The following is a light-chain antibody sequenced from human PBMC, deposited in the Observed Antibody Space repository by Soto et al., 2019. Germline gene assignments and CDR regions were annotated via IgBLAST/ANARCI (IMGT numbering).Light chain of an antibody. CDR2: VAS. J-gene: IGKJ1*01. V-gene: IGKV1-39*01. Sequence: DIPMTQSPSSLSASVGDRVTITCRASQSINTYLNWYQQKPGKAPHLLIYVASSLQSGVPSRFSGSGSGTDFTLTISSLQPEDFATYSCQQSYSTPWTFGQGTKVEFK. CDR3: QQSYSTPWT. CDR1: QSINTY.